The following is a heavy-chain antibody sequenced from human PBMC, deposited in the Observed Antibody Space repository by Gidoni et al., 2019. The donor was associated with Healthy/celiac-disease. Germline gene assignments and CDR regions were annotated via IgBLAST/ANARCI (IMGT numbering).Heavy chain of an antibody. Sequence: EVQLVESGGGLVKPGRSLRLSCTASGFTFGDYAMSWFRQAPGKGLEWVGFIRSKAYGGTTEYAASVKGRFTISRDDSKSIAYLQMNSLKTEDTAVYYCTRDPSYSSSSIDYWGQGTLVTVSS. V-gene: IGHV3-49*05. D-gene: IGHD6-6*01. CDR3: TRDPSYSSSSIDY. J-gene: IGHJ4*02. CDR1: GFTFGDYA. CDR2: IRSKAYGGTT.